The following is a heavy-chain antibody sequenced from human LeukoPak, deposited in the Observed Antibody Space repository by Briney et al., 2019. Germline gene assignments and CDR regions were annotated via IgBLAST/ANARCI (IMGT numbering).Heavy chain of an antibody. Sequence: ASVKVSCKASGYTFTGYYMHWVRQAPGQGLAWMGWINLNSGGTNYAQKFQGRATMTRDTSISTAYMELSRLRSDDTAVYYCARIAVAGPYFDYWGQGTLVTVSS. J-gene: IGHJ4*02. D-gene: IGHD6-19*01. V-gene: IGHV1-2*02. CDR1: GYTFTGYY. CDR3: ARIAVAGPYFDY. CDR2: INLNSGGT.